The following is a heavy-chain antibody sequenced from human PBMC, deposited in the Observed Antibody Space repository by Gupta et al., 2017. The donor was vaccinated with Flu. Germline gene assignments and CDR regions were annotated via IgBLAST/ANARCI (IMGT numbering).Heavy chain of an antibody. V-gene: IGHV1-8*01. CDR2: INPNSGNT. J-gene: IGHJ6*03. D-gene: IGHD2-15*01. CDR1: GYTFSSYD. CDR3: ARRIKDSVYYYLDD. Sequence: QVQLVQSGAEVKKPGASVKVSCKASGYTFSSYDINWVRQASGQGPEWMGWINPNSGNTGYAQKFQGRVTMTRNNSISTAYMELTSLKSEDTAVYYCARRIKDSVYYYLDDWSRGTAVTVSS.